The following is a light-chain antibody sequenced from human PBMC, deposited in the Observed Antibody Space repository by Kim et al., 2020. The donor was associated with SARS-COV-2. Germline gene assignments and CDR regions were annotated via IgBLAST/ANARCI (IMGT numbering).Light chain of an antibody. CDR2: GAS. Sequence: EIVLTQSPGTLSLSPGERATLSCRASQSVSSSYLAWYQQKPGQAPRLLIYGASSRATGIPDRFSGSGSGTDFPLTISRLEPEDFAVYYCQQYGSFPWTFGQGTKVDIK. V-gene: IGKV3-20*01. J-gene: IGKJ1*01. CDR3: QQYGSFPWT. CDR1: QSVSSSY.